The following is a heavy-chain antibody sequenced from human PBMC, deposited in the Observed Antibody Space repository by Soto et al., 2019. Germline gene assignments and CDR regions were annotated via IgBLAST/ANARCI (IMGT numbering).Heavy chain of an antibody. J-gene: IGHJ5*02. CDR2: IIPIFGTA. V-gene: IGHV1-69*01. D-gene: IGHD6-13*01. CDR1: GGTFSSYA. CDR3: ARGVKQQLVFWFDP. Sequence: QVQLVQSGAEVKKPGSSVKVSCKASGGTFSSYAISWVRQAPGQGLEWMGGIIPIFGTANYAQKFQGRVTITADESTXXXXXXXXXLXSEDTAVYYCARGVKQQLVFWFDPWGQGTLVTVSS.